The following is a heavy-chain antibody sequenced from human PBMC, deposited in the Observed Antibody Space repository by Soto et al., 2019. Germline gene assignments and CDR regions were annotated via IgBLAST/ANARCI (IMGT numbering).Heavy chain of an antibody. CDR2: INPSVGST. Sequence: GASVKVSCKASGYSFTTYNLHWVRQAPGQGLEWMGIINPSVGSTTYAQNFQDRVTMTRDTSTTTVYMELSSLRSEDTAVYYCARSIVVVTALDYWG. V-gene: IGHV1-46*01. CDR3: ARSIVVVTALDY. D-gene: IGHD2-21*02. CDR1: GYSFTTYN. J-gene: IGHJ4*01.